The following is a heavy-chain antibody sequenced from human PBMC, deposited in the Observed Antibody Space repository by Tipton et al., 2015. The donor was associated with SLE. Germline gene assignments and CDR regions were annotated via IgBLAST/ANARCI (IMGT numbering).Heavy chain of an antibody. CDR2: IHYSGRT. CDR3: ARVVGYSTGPGYFDY. Sequence: TLSLTCTVSGGSITSGGYYWSWIRQHPGAGLEWIGYIHYSGRTDSCPSLKSRVKISVDTSKNEFSLRLTSVTVADTAVYYCARVVGYSTGPGYFDYWGQGTQLTVSS. D-gene: IGHD2-8*02. J-gene: IGHJ4*02. CDR1: GGSITSGGYY. V-gene: IGHV4-31*03.